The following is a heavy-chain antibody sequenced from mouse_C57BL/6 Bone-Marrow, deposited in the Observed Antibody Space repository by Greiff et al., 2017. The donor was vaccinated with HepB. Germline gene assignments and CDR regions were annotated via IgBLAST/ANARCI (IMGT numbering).Heavy chain of an antibody. D-gene: IGHD2-1*01. CDR1: GHTFTSYD. V-gene: IGHV1-85*01. CDR3: ASVAPLPWFAY. J-gene: IGHJ3*01. CDR2: IYPRDGST. Sequence: VQLQQSGPELVKPGASVKLSCKASGHTFTSYDINWVKQRPGQGLEWIGWIYPRDGSTKYNEKFKGKATLTVDTSSSTAYMELHSLTSEDSAVYFCASVAPLPWFAYWGQGTLVTVSA.